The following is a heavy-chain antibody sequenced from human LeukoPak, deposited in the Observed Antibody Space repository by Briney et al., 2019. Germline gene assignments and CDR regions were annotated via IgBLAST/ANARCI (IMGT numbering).Heavy chain of an antibody. Sequence: GGSLRLSCAASRFTFSDYYMSWIRQAPGKGLEWVSYISGNSRAIHYADSVKGRFTISRDNAKNSLYLQMNSLRAEDTAVYYCARDGRLVGASHFDYWSQRTLVTVSS. V-gene: IGHV3-11*04. CDR1: RFTFSDYY. CDR2: ISGNSRAI. D-gene: IGHD1-26*01. CDR3: ARDGRLVGASHFDY. J-gene: IGHJ4*02.